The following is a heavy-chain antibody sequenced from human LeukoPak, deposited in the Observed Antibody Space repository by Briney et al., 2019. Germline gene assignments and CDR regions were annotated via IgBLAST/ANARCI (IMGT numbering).Heavy chain of an antibody. J-gene: IGHJ4*02. V-gene: IGHV4-59*06. CDR2: IYYSGSS. Sequence: PSETLSLTCTVSGGSISSYYWSWIRQPPGKGLEWIGYIYYSGSSYYNPSLRSRVIISVDTSKNHFSLKLSSVTAADTAVYYCARNRDGYNSFDYWGQGTLVTVSS. D-gene: IGHD5-24*01. CDR3: ARNRDGYNSFDY. CDR1: GGSISSYY.